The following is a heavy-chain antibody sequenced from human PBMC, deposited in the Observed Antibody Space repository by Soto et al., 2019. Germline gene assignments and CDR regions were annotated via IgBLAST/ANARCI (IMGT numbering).Heavy chain of an antibody. V-gene: IGHV1-18*01. CDR2: ISAYNGNT. J-gene: IGHJ6*04. CDR1: GYTFTSYG. D-gene: IGHD6-13*01. Sequence: QVQLVQSGAEVKKPGASVKVSCKASGYTFTSYGISWVRQPPGQGLEWMGWISAYNGNTNYAQKLQGRVTMTTDTCTRTADMELRSLRSDDTAVYYCAGAPRGSAAGGTVVWGKGTTVTVSS. CDR3: AGAPRGSAAGGTVV.